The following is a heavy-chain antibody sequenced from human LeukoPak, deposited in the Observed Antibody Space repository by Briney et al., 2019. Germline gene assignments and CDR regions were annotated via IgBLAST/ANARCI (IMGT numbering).Heavy chain of an antibody. CDR2: INPSGGST. D-gene: IGHD1-1*01. V-gene: IGHV1-46*01. J-gene: IGHJ4*02. Sequence: ASVKVSCKASGYTFTSYYMHWVRQAPGQGLEWMGIINPSGGSTSYAQKFQGRVTMTRDTSTSTVYMELSSLRSEDTAVYYCARDQRPYNWNEFFFHYWGQGTLVTVSS. CDR3: ARDQRPYNWNEFFFHY. CDR1: GYTFTSYY.